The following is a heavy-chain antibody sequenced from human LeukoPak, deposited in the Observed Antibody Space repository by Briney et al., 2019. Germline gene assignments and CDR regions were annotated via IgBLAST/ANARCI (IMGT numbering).Heavy chain of an antibody. CDR3: ARPLEATVTVPFDY. V-gene: IGHV4-59*08. CDR2: IYYSGST. Sequence: SETLSLTCTVSGDSISSYYWSWIRQPPGKGLEWIGYIYYSGSTNYNPSLKSRVTISVDTSKNQFSLKLRSVTAADTAVYYCARPLEATVTVPFDYWGQGTLVTVSS. CDR1: GDSISSYY. D-gene: IGHD4-17*01. J-gene: IGHJ4*02.